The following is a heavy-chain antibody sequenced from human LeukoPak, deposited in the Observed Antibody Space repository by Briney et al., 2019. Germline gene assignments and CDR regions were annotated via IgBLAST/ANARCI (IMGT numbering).Heavy chain of an antibody. CDR1: GGSFSTYY. D-gene: IGHD5-24*01. V-gene: IGHV4-59*01. CDR3: ARARATIPHYYYGMDV. Sequence: SETLSLTCAVSGGSFSTYYWSWIRQPPGKGLEWIGYIYYSGSTNYNPSLKSRVTISVDTSKNQFSLKLSSVTAADTAVYYCARARATIPHYYYGMDVWGQGTTVTVSS. CDR2: IYYSGST. J-gene: IGHJ6*02.